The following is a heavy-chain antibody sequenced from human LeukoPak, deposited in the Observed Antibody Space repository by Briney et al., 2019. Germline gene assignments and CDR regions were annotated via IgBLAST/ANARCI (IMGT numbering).Heavy chain of an antibody. CDR1: GGTFSSYA. CDR2: ISAYNGNT. D-gene: IGHD2/OR15-2a*01. V-gene: IGHV1-18*01. J-gene: IGHJ5*02. Sequence: ASVKVSCKASGGTFSSYAISWVRQAPGQGLEWMGWISAYNGNTNYAQKLQGRVTMTTDTSTSTAYMELRSLRSDDTAVYYCAREILSPSNWFDPWGQGTLVTVSS. CDR3: AREILSPSNWFDP.